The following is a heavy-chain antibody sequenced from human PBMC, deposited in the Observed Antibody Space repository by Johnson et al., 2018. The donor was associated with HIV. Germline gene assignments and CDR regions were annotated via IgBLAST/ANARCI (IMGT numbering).Heavy chain of an antibody. CDR1: GFTFSSYG. J-gene: IGHJ3*02. Sequence: QMLLVESGGGLVQPGGSLRLSCAASGFTFSSYGMQWVRQAPGKGLEWVAVIWYDGSNKDYADSVKGRFTISRDNSKNTLYLQMNSLRAEDTAVYYCAKDYKNYYDSSGYETGTFDIWGQGTMVTVSS. CDR3: AKDYKNYYDSSGYETGTFDI. V-gene: IGHV3-33*06. CDR2: IWYDGSNK. D-gene: IGHD3-22*01.